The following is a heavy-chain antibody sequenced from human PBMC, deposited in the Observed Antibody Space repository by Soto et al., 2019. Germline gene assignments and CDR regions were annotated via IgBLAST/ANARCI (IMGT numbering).Heavy chain of an antibody. V-gene: IGHV4-39*01. CDR2: IYYSGST. D-gene: IGHD2-21*01. J-gene: IGHJ3*02. CDR1: GGSISSSSYY. CDR3: ARPTSFLLSAFDI. Sequence: SETLSLTCTVSGGSISSSSYYWGWIRQPPGKGLEWIGSIYYSGSTYYNPSLKSRVTISVDTSKNQFSLKLSSVTAADTAVYYCARPTSFLLSAFDIWGQGTMVTVSS.